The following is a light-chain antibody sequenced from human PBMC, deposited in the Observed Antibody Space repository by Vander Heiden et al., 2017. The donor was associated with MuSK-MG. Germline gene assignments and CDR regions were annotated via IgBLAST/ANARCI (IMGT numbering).Light chain of an antibody. V-gene: IGKV1-39*01. CDR3: QQSDSSPRT. J-gene: IGKJ4*01. CDR1: QSISTY. Sequence: DIQLTQSPSSLSASVGDRVTITCRASQSISTYLNWYQQKPGKAPILLIYGTSTLQSGVPSRFSGSGSGTDFTLTIRRLQREDFASYYCQQSDSSPRTFGRGTKVEIK. CDR2: GTS.